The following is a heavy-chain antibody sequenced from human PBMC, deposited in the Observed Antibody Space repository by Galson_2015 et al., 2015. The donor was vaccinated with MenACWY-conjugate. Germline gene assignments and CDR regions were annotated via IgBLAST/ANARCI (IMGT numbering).Heavy chain of an antibody. J-gene: IGHJ5*02. D-gene: IGHD1-14*01. CDR3: ARRTPNLNWFDP. CDR1: GDSISSDAYY. CDR2: INYSGKT. Sequence: SEPLSLTCTVSGDSISSDAYYWGWLRQPPGKGLEWIASINYSGKTFYYPSLKSRVTISVDTSKSQFSLTLSSATAADTAVYFCARRTPNLNWFDPWGQGTLVTVSS. V-gene: IGHV4-39*01.